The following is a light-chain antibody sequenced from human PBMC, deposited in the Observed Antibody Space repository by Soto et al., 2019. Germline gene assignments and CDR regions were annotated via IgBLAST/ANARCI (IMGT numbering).Light chain of an antibody. CDR2: GNN. CDR3: AAWDDSLRGVV. CDR1: GSNVGGNT. J-gene: IGLJ2*01. V-gene: IGLV1-44*01. Sequence: QSVLTQPPSASETPGQRVTMSCSGSGSNVGGNTVNWYQHVPGTAPRLLIFGNNQRPSGVPDRFSGSKSGTSASLAISGLQSEDEAGYYCAAWDDSLRGVVFGGGTKLTVL.